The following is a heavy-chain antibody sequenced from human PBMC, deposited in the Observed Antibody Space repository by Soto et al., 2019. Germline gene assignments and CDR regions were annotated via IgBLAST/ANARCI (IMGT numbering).Heavy chain of an antibody. D-gene: IGHD3-9*01. Sequence: SETLSVTCTFSGGSVSSGTYYWSWIRQPPGKGLEWIGYIYYTGSTNYNPSLKSRVTMSVDTSKNQFSLKLSSVTAADTAVYYCAREKKYLTHYFDYWGQGTLVTVSS. CDR2: IYYTGST. V-gene: IGHV4-61*01. J-gene: IGHJ4*02. CDR3: AREKKYLTHYFDY. CDR1: GGSVSSGTYY.